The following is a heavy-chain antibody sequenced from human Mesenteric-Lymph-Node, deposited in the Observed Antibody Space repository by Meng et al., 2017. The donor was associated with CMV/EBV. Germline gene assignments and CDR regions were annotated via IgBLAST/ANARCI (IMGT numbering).Heavy chain of an antibody. CDR1: GFSLSTSGVG. CDR3: AHSSGIAAAGPFYFDY. CDR2: IYWDDDK. V-gene: IGHV2-5*02. D-gene: IGHD6-13*01. J-gene: IGHJ4*02. Sequence: QITLKESGPTLAKPTQTLTLTCTFSGFSLSTSGVGVCWIRQPPGKALEWLALIYWDDDKRYSPSLKSRLTITKDTSKNQVVLTMTNMDPVDTATYYCAHSSGIAAAGPFYFDYWGQGTLVTVSS.